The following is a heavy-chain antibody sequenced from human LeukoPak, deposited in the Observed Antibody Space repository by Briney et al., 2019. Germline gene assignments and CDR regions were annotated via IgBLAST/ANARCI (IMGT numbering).Heavy chain of an antibody. J-gene: IGHJ4*02. D-gene: IGHD2-2*01. V-gene: IGHV4-61*02. Sequence: SQTLSLTCTVSGGSISSGSYYWSWIRQPAGKGLEWIGRIYTSGSTNYNPSLKSRVTISVDTSKNQFSLKLSSVTAADTAVYFCARSGHCSGTKCYGEGIDFWGQGTLVTVSS. CDR2: IYTSGST. CDR3: ARSGHCSGTKCYGEGIDF. CDR1: GGSISSGSYY.